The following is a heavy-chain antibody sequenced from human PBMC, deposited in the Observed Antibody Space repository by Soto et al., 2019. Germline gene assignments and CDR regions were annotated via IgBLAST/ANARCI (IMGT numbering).Heavy chain of an antibody. Sequence: ASVKVSCKASGYTFTSYDINWVRQATGQGLEWMGWMNPNSGNTGYAQKFQGRVTMTRNTSISTAYMELSSLGSEDTAVYYCARGQGYYDTLTGYSSPGSYRYYYYYYMDVWGKGTTVTVSS. CDR3: ARGQGYYDTLTGYSSPGSYRYYYYYYMDV. CDR2: MNPNSGNT. D-gene: IGHD3-9*01. J-gene: IGHJ6*03. CDR1: GYTFTSYD. V-gene: IGHV1-8*01.